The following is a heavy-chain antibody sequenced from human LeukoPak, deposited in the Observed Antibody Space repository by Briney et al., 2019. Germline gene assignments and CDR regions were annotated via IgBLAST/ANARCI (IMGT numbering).Heavy chain of an antibody. CDR1: GFTFSSYA. CDR2: ITTSGGST. J-gene: IGHJ3*02. Sequence: PGGSLRLSCAASGFTFSSYAMSWVRQAPGEGLEWVSSITTSGGSTYYADSVKGRFTISRDNAKNTLYLQMNSLRAEDTPVYYCAKDHYVSGRYDAFDIWGQGTMVTVSS. CDR3: AKDHYVSGRYDAFDI. V-gene: IGHV3-23*01. D-gene: IGHD3-10*01.